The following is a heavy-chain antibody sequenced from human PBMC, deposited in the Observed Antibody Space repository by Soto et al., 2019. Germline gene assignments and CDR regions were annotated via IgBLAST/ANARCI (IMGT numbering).Heavy chain of an antibody. D-gene: IGHD3-22*01. J-gene: IGHJ3*02. CDR3: ASGPVDYYDSSGYYYSAFDI. CDR2: IYPGDSDT. CDR1: GYSFTSYW. V-gene: IGHV5-51*01. Sequence: PGESLKISCKGSGYSFTSYWIGWVRQMPGKGLEWMGIIYPGDSDTRYSPSFQGQVTISADKSIITAYLQWSSLKASDTAMYYCASGPVDYYDSSGYYYSAFDIWGQGTMVTVSS.